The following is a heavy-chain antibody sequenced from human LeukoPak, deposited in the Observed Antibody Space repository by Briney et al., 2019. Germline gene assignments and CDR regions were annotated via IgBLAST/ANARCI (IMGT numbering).Heavy chain of an antibody. CDR2: IYSGGST. Sequence: GGSLRLSCAASGFTVSSNYMSWVRQAPGKGLEWVSVIYSGGSTYYADSVKGRFTISRHNSKNTLYLQMNSLRAEDTAVYYCARDRIALYSWYFDYWGQGTLVTVSS. J-gene: IGHJ4*02. V-gene: IGHV3-53*04. D-gene: IGHD6-13*01. CDR1: GFTVSSNY. CDR3: ARDRIALYSWYFDY.